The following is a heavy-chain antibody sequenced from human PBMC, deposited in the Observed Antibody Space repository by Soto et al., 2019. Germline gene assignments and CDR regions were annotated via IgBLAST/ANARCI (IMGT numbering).Heavy chain of an antibody. CDR3: ARGSRLFGVVIFQHYDMDV. J-gene: IGHJ6*02. D-gene: IGHD3-3*01. Sequence: QVQLVQSGTEVKKPGASVKVSCKASGYTFSSYGISWVRQAPGQGLEWMGCISGYNGNTKYAQKLQGRVTMTTDTYTSTAYVELRSLRSDDTAVYSCARGSRLFGVVIFQHYDMDVWGQGTTVTVSS. CDR2: ISGYNGNT. CDR1: GYTFSSYG. V-gene: IGHV1-18*01.